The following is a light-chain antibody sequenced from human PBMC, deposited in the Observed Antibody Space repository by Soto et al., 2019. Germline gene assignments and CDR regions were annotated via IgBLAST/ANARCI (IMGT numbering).Light chain of an antibody. CDR2: EVS. Sequence: QSALTQPPSASGSPGQSVTISCTGTSSDVGGYNYVSWCQQHPGKAPKLMIYEVSKRPSGVPDRFSGSKSGNTASLTVSGLQVEDEADYYCSSYAGSNNLVFGTGTKVTV. CDR1: SSDVGGYNY. J-gene: IGLJ1*01. CDR3: SSYAGSNNLV. V-gene: IGLV2-8*01.